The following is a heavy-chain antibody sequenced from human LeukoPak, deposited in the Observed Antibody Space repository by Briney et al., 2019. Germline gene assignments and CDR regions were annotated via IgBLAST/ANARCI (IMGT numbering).Heavy chain of an antibody. CDR2: ISYDGSNK. CDR3: AKPTFNPGAFDI. J-gene: IGHJ3*02. V-gene: IGHV3-30*18. CDR1: GFTFSSYG. D-gene: IGHD1-14*01. Sequence: GGSLRLSCAASGFTFSSYGMHWVRQAPGKGLEWVAVISYDGSNKYYADSVKGRFTISRDNSKNTLYLQMNSLRAEDTAVYYCAKPTFNPGAFDIWGQGTMVTVSS.